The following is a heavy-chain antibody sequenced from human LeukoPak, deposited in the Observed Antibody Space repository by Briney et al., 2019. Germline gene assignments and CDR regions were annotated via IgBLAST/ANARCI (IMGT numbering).Heavy chain of an antibody. CDR1: SYTFYY. D-gene: IGHD3-22*01. V-gene: IGHV1-2*02. J-gene: IGHJ4*02. CDR3: ASHPPNSGYRH. CDR2: ISPNSGGT. Sequence: GASVKVSCQASSYTFYYMHWVRLAPGQGLEWMGWISPNSGGTNYAQKFQGRVTLTRDTCISTVYMELSSLRSDDTAVYYCASHPPNSGYRHWGQGTLVTVSS.